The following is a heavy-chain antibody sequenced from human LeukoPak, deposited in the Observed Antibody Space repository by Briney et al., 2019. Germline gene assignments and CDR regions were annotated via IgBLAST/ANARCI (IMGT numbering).Heavy chain of an antibody. CDR2: INHSGST. V-gene: IGHV4-34*01. CDR3: ARGVYYGSGSKPRFDY. CDR1: GVSFSGYY. Sequence: SETLSLTCAVYGVSFSGYYWSWIRQPPGKGLEWIGEINHSGSTNYNPSLKSRVTISVDTSKNQFSLKLSSVTAADTAVYYCARGVYYGSGSKPRFDYWGQGTLVTVSS. D-gene: IGHD3-10*01. J-gene: IGHJ4*02.